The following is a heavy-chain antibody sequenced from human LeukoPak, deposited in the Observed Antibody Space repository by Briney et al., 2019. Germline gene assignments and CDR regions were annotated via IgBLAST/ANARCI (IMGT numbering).Heavy chain of an antibody. D-gene: IGHD6-13*01. CDR3: ARGYSSRGWFDP. V-gene: IGHV1-46*01. CDR1: GYTSTSYY. J-gene: IGHJ5*02. Sequence: ASVKVSCKASGYTSTSYYMHWVRQAPGQGLEWMGIINLSGGSTSYAQKFQGRVTMTRDMSTSTVYMELSSLRSEDTAVYYCARGYSSRGWFDPWGQGTLVTVSS. CDR2: INLSGGST.